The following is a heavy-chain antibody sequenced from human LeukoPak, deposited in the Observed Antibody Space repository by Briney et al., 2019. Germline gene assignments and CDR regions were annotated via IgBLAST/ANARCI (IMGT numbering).Heavy chain of an antibody. CDR1: RFTFSSYG. J-gene: IGHJ4*02. V-gene: IGHV3-30*02. D-gene: IGHD3/OR15-3a*01. Sequence: PGGSLRLSCAASRFTFSSYGMHWVRQAPGKGLEWVTFILYDASYTYYADSVKGRFTISRDNAKNSLYLQMNSLRAEDTAVYYCARELDLFDYWGQGTLVTVSS. CDR2: ILYDASYT. CDR3: ARELDLFDY.